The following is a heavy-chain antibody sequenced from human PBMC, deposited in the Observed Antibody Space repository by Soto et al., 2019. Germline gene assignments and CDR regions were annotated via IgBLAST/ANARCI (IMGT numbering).Heavy chain of an antibody. Sequence: EVQLLESGGGLVEPGGSLRLSCAASGFTFNTHAMTWVRQAPGKGLDWVSTISGNGEDQYYADSVKGRFTISRDNSKTTQYLKMTSLRDDDTAVYYCAKVPYCHDSRGRPIGYFDNWGQGILVTVSS. CDR2: ISGNGEDQ. CDR3: AKVPYCHDSRGRPIGYFDN. J-gene: IGHJ4*02. D-gene: IGHD3-22*01. V-gene: IGHV3-23*01. CDR1: GFTFNTHA.